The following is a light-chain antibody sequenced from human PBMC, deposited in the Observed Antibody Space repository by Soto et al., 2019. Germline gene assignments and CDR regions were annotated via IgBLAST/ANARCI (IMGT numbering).Light chain of an antibody. CDR2: GAS. CDR1: QCLDNRH. V-gene: IGKV3-20*01. Sequence: EIVLTQSPGTLSLSPGERATLSCRASQCLDNRHLAWYQHKPGQTPRVLIYGASNRATGIPVRFSGSGSGTDFTLTISRLEPEDFAVYYCQQYSISKWTFGQGTKVEMK. CDR3: QQYSISKWT. J-gene: IGKJ1*01.